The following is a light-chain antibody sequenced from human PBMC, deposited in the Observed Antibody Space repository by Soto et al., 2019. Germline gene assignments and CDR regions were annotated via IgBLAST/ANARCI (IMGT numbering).Light chain of an antibody. CDR2: KIS. J-gene: IGKJ2*01. Sequence: VLTQSPLALPVALGQPAFISFNSSIGLVYQEENTYLNWFQQRPGTSPRRLIYKISIRNSGVPDRFSGTGSCTDFTLRISRVDDDDVGVYYCMPGTIWPYTFGQGTKVDMK. V-gene: IGKV2-30*01. CDR3: MPGTIWPYT. CDR1: IGLVYQEENTY.